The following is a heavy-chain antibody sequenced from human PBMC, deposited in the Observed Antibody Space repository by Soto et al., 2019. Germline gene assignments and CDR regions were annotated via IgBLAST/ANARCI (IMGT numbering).Heavy chain of an antibody. D-gene: IGHD6-13*01. V-gene: IGHV5-51*01. J-gene: IGHJ4*02. CDR3: ARPDSTWYAY. CDR1: GYSFTNYW. Sequence: PGESLKISCKGFGYSFTNYWIGWVRQMPGKGLEWMGIIFPDDSDTRYSPSFQGQVTISADKSINTAYLQWSSLKASDTAMYYCARPDSTWYAYWGQGTRVTVS. CDR2: IFPDDSDT.